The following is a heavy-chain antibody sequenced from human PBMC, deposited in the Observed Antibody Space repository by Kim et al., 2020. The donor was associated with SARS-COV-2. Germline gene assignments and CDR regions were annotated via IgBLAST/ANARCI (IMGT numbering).Heavy chain of an antibody. Sequence: GRSLRLSCAASGFTFSSYWMSWVRQAPGKGLEWVSNIKQDGSENYYVDSVKGRFTISTDNAKHSLYLHINSLRAEDTAVYYFARDYDARIGYYPHYGL. V-gene: IGHV3-7*05. CDR3: ARDYDARIGYYPHYGL. D-gene: IGHD3-22*01. CDR1: GFTFSSYW. CDR2: IKQDGSEN. J-gene: IGHJ6*01.